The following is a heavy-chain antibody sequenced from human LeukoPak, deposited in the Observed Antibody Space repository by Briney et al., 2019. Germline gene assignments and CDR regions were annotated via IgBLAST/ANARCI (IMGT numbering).Heavy chain of an antibody. D-gene: IGHD2/OR15-2a*01. Sequence: ASVKVSCKASGYTFTSYGISWVRQAPGQGLEWMGWMNPNSGNTGYAQKFQGRVTITRNTSISTAYMELSSLRSEDTAVYYCARERLGVKIGLFGMDVWGKGTTVTVSS. CDR3: ARERLGVKIGLFGMDV. V-gene: IGHV1-8*03. CDR1: GYTFTSYG. J-gene: IGHJ6*04. CDR2: MNPNSGNT.